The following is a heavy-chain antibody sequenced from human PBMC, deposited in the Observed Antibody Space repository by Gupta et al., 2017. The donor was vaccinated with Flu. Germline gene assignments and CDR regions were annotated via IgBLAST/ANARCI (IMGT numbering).Heavy chain of an antibody. CDR1: ISSSYG. CDR2: MSNDGRNK. V-gene: IGHV3-30*03. Sequence: ISSSYGMHWVRQAPGKGLEWLAVMSNDGRNKYYADSVRGRFTISRDNSKNTLFLQMNSLRAEDTAVYYCARDSGWKYFDYWGQGTLVTVSS. D-gene: IGHD1-1*01. CDR3: ARDSGWKYFDY. J-gene: IGHJ4*02.